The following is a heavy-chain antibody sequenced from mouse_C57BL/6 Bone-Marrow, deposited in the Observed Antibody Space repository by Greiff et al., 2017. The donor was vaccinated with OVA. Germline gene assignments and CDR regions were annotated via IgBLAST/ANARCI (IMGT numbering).Heavy chain of an antibody. J-gene: IGHJ3*01. CDR2: ISDGGSYT. V-gene: IGHV5-4*01. CDR3: ARDYGNSSWFAY. CDR1: GFTFSSYA. D-gene: IGHD2-1*01. Sequence: EVQLVESGGGLVKPGGSLKLSCAASGFTFSSYAMSWVRQTPEKRLEWVATISDGGSYTYYPDNLKGRFTISRDNAKNNLYLQMSHLKSEDTAMYYCARDYGNSSWFAYWGQGTLVTVSA.